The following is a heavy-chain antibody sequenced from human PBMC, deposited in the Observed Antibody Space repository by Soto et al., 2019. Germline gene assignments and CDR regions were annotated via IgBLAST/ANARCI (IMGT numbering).Heavy chain of an antibody. J-gene: IGHJ6*02. CDR3: ASMAARPADYYYYYGMDV. Sequence: SETLSLTCAVYGGSFSDYSWNWNWIRQPPGKGLEWIGEINHSGSTSHNPSLKSRVTISVDTSKNQFSLKLSSVTAADTAVYYCASMAARPADYYYYYGMDVWGQGTTVTVSS. CDR1: GGSFSDYSWN. V-gene: IGHV4-34*01. D-gene: IGHD6-6*01. CDR2: INHSGST.